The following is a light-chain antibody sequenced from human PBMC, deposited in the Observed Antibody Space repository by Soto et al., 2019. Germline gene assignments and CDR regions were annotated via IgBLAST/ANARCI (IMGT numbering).Light chain of an antibody. CDR2: GAS. CDR3: QQYGSSPPWT. Sequence: EIVLTQSPGTLSLSPGERATLSCRASQSVSGSYLAWYQQKPGQAPRLLIYGASSRATGIPDRFSGSGSGTDFTLTISRLEPEYFAMYYCQQYGSSPPWTFGQGTRVDIK. CDR1: QSVSGSY. J-gene: IGKJ1*01. V-gene: IGKV3-20*01.